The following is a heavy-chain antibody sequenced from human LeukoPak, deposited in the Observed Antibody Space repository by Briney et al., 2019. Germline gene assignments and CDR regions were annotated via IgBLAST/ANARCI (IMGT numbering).Heavy chain of an antibody. J-gene: IGHJ4*02. Sequence: HGASVKVSCKASGYTFTGYYMHWVRQAPGQGLEWMGWINPNSGGTNYAQKFQGRVTMTRDTSISTAYMELSRLRSDDTAVYYCARDNYDNSGYYFDYWGQGTLVTVSS. CDR2: INPNSGGT. D-gene: IGHD3-22*01. CDR3: ARDNYDNSGYYFDY. CDR1: GYTFTGYY. V-gene: IGHV1-2*02.